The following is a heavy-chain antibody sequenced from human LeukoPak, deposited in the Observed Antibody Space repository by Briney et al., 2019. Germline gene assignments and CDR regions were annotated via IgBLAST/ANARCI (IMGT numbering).Heavy chain of an antibody. CDR2: IYYSGST. Sequence: SETLSLTCTVSGGSISSSSYYWGWIRQPPGKGLEWIGSIYYSGSTYYNPSLKSRVTISVDTSKNQFSLKLSSVTAADTAVYYCATSYCSSTSCYMGTGYFQHWGQGTLVTVSS. V-gene: IGHV4-39*01. CDR3: ATSYCSSTSCYMGTGYFQH. J-gene: IGHJ1*01. D-gene: IGHD2-2*02. CDR1: GGSISSSSYY.